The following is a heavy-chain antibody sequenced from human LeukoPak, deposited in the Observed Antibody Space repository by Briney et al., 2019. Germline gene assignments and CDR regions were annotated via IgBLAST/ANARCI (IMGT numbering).Heavy chain of an antibody. J-gene: IGHJ4*02. D-gene: IGHD3-22*01. V-gene: IGHV4-34*01. CDR1: GGSLSDYS. CDR2: INHSVDT. Sequence: SETLSLTCGVYGGSLSDYSWSWIRQPPGKGLEFIGEINHSVDTNFNPSLKSRVTISVDTSKNQFSLELSSLTAADTAVYYCASLWVNSGYYYAYFDHWGQGTLVTVSS. CDR3: ASLWVNSGYYYAYFDH.